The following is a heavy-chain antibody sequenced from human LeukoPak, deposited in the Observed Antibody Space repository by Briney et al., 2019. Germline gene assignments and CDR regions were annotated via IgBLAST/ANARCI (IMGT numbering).Heavy chain of an antibody. J-gene: IGHJ4*02. Sequence: PSETLSLTCTVSGGSISSSSYYWGWIRQPPGKGLEWIGSIYYSGSTYYNPSLKSRVTISVDTSKNQFSLKMSSVTAADTAVYYCARDSEGNRGRSFDYWGQGTLVTVSS. CDR3: ARDSEGNRGRSFDY. CDR1: GGSISSSSYY. V-gene: IGHV4-39*07. CDR2: IYYSGST. D-gene: IGHD3-10*01.